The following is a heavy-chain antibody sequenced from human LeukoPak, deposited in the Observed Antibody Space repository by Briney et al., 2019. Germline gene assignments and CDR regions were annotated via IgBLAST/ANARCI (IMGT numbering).Heavy chain of an antibody. Sequence: ASVKVSCKTSGYTFSGHSMNWVRQAPGQGLEWMGWISPYNGNTNYAQKLQGRVTLTTDISTSTAYMEVRSLRSDDTAVYYCARGEYELVGDYWGQGTLVTVSS. J-gene: IGHJ4*02. CDR2: ISPYNGNT. D-gene: IGHD6-13*01. CDR3: ARGEYELVGDY. CDR1: GYTFSGHS. V-gene: IGHV1-18*01.